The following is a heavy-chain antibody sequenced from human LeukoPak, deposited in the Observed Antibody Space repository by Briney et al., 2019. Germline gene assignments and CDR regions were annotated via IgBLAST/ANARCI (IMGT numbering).Heavy chain of an antibody. CDR2: ISYDGSNK. V-gene: IGHV3-30-3*01. Sequence: PGRSLRLSCAASGFTFSSYAMHWVRQAPGKGLEWVAVISYDGSNKYYADSVKGRFTISRDNSKNTLYLQMNSLRAEDTAVYYCARDRIQETIFGVVRGYQDYWGQGTLVTVSS. D-gene: IGHD3-3*01. CDR1: GFTFSSYA. CDR3: ARDRIQETIFGVVRGYQDY. J-gene: IGHJ4*02.